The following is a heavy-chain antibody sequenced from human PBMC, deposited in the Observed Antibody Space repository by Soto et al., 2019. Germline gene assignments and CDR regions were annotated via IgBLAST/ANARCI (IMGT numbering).Heavy chain of an antibody. CDR1: GFTFSSYS. J-gene: IGHJ3*01. CDR2: ISSSSSYI. D-gene: IGHD6-19*01. V-gene: IGHV3-21*01. CDR3: ARSKAGTLPRDAFAF. Sequence: ESGGGLVKPGGSLRLSCAASGFTFSSYSMNWVRQAPGKGLEWVSSISSSSSYIYYADSVKGRFTISRDNAKNSLYLQMNGLRGEDTAVYYCARSKAGTLPRDAFAFWGQGTMVTVSS.